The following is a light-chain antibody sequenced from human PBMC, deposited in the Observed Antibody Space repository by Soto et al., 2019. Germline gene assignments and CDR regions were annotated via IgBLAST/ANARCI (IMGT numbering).Light chain of an antibody. CDR3: QQYGGSPMYT. CDR2: GAS. V-gene: IGKV3-20*01. CDR1: QSVSSSY. J-gene: IGKJ2*01. Sequence: EIVLTQSPGTLSLSPGERATLSCRASQSVSSSYLAWYQQKPGQAPRLLVHGASTRASGIPDRFTGSGSGTDFTLTLRRLEPEDFAVYYCQQYGGSPMYTFGQGTKLEIK.